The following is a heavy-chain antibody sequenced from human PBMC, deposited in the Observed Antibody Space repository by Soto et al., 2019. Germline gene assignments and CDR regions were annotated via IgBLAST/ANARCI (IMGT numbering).Heavy chain of an antibody. CDR3: ARDYRGYSGYVWDYYYYGMDV. CDR2: ISSSSSTI. J-gene: IGHJ6*02. CDR1: GFTFSSYS. V-gene: IGHV3-48*02. D-gene: IGHD5-12*01. Sequence: PGGSLRLSCAASGFTFSSYSMNWVRHAPGKGLEWVSYISSSSSTIYYADSVKGRFTISRDNAKNSLYLQMNSLRDEDTAVYYCARDYRGYSGYVWDYYYYGMDVWGQGTTVTVSS.